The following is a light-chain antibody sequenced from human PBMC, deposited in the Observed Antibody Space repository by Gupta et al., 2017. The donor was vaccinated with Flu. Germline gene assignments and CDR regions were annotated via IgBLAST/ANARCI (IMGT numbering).Light chain of an antibody. V-gene: IGLV2-18*02. J-gene: IGLJ2*01. Sequence: SVTISCAGTSSDVGTYNRVSWYQQSPGTAPKLMIYEVTNRPSGVPDRFSGSKSGNTASLTISGLQAEDDADYYCSSYTSSGTVVFGGGTTLTVL. CDR1: SSDVGTYNR. CDR3: SSYTSSGTVV. CDR2: EVT.